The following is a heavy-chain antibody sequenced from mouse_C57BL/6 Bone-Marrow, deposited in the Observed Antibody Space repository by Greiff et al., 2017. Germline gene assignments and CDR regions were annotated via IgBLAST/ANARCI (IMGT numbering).Heavy chain of an antibody. CDR1: GYSFTDYN. D-gene: IGHD1-1*01. CDR3: ARGDYGSSYGYYAMDY. Sequence: VQLLQSGPELVKPGASVKISCKASGYSFTDYNMNWVKQSHGKSLEWIGVINPNYGTTSYNQKFKGKATLTVDKSSSTAYMQLNSLTSEDSAVYYCARGDYGSSYGYYAMDYWGQGTSVTVSS. CDR2: INPNYGTT. V-gene: IGHV1-39*01. J-gene: IGHJ4*01.